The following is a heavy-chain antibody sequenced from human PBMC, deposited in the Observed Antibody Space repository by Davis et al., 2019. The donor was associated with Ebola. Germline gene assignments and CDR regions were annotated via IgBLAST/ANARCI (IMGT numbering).Heavy chain of an antibody. D-gene: IGHD2-2*01. CDR1: GFTFSSYG. Sequence: GESLKISCAASGFTFSSYGMHWVRQAPGKGLEWVAVISYDGSNKYYADSVKGRFTISRDNSKNTLYLQMNSLRAEDTAVYYCAKDRAPIVVVPAAQFDYWGQGTLVTVSS. CDR2: ISYDGSNK. CDR3: AKDRAPIVVVPAAQFDY. J-gene: IGHJ4*02. V-gene: IGHV3-30*18.